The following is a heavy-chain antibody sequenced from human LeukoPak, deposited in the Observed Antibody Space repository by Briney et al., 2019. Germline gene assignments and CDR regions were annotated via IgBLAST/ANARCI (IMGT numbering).Heavy chain of an antibody. J-gene: IGHJ4*02. V-gene: IGHV5-51*01. CDR3: ARQGGRLSSSWYVDY. CDR2: IYPGDSNS. D-gene: IGHD6-13*01. CDR1: GYNFTNYW. Sequence: GESLKISCQGSGYNFTNYWIGWVRQLPGKGLEWMGIIYPGDSNSRYSSSFQGQVTISADKSITTAYLQWSSLKASDTAMYYCARQGGRLSSSWYVDYWGQGTLVTVSS.